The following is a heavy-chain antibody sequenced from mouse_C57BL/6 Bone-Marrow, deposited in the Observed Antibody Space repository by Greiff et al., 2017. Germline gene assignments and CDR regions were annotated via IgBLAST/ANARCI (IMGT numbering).Heavy chain of an antibody. CDR1: GYTFTEYT. CDR2: FYPGSGSI. D-gene: IGHD1-1*01. V-gene: IGHV1-62-2*01. Sequence: QVQLQQSGAELVKPGASVKLSCKASGYTFTEYTIHWVKQRSGQGLEWIGWFYPGSGSIKYNEKFKDKATLTADKSSSTVYMELSRLTSEDSAVYFCARHEDYYGSRGGNYFDYWGQGTTLTVSS. J-gene: IGHJ2*01. CDR3: ARHEDYYGSRGGNYFDY.